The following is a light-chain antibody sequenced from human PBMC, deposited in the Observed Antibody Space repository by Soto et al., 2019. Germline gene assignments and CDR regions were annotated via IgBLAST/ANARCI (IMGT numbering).Light chain of an antibody. CDR1: QSVSSK. Sequence: EVVMTQSAATLSVSPGEGATLSCRASQSVSSKLAWYQQKPGQAPRLLIYGASNRATGIPDRFSGSGSGTDFTLTISRREPEDFAVYYCQQYVTSPWAFGQGTKVDIK. J-gene: IGKJ1*01. V-gene: IGKV3-20*01. CDR3: QQYVTSPWA. CDR2: GAS.